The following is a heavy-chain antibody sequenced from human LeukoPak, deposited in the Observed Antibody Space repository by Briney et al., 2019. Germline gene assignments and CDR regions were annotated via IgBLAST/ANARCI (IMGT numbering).Heavy chain of an antibody. CDR3: ARDATGGDYYDSTRDL. J-gene: IGHJ5*02. Sequence: GGTLTLSCAASGFTVSGNYKSWVRQAPGKGLEWVSGIFSDDSIYYADSVKGRFSISRDNSKNTLFLQMNSLRAEDTAVYYCARDATGGDYYDSTRDLWGQGTLVAVSS. CDR2: IFSDDSI. D-gene: IGHD3-22*01. V-gene: IGHV3-66*01. CDR1: GFTVSGNY.